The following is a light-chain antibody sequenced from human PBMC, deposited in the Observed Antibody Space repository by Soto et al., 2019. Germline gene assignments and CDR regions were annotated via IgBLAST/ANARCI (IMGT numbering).Light chain of an antibody. Sequence: QSALTQPASVSGSPGQSITISCTGTSSDVGGYNYVSWYQQHPGKAPKLMIYDVSNRPSGVSNRFSGSKSGNTASLTISGLQAEDEADYYCSSYTSSSWGVFGGGTKSPS. J-gene: IGLJ3*02. CDR2: DVS. CDR3: SSYTSSSWGV. CDR1: SSDVGGYNY. V-gene: IGLV2-14*01.